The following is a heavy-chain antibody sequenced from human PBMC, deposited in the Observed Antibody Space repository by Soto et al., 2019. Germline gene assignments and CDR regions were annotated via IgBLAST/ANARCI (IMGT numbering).Heavy chain of an antibody. J-gene: IGHJ3*02. CDR1: GFTFSSYA. V-gene: IGHV3-23*01. D-gene: IGHD3-22*01. CDR2: ISGSGGST. Sequence: EVQLLESGGGLVQPGGSLRLSCAASGFTFSSYAMSWVRQAPGKGLEWVSAISGSGGSTYYADSVKGRFTISRDNSKNTLYLQMNSLRAEDTAVYYCAKREGYYYDSSGYKDAFDIWSQGTMVTVSS. CDR3: AKREGYYYDSSGYKDAFDI.